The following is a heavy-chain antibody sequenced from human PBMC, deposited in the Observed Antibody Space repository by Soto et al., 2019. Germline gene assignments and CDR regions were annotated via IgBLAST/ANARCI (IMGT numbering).Heavy chain of an antibody. D-gene: IGHD3-22*01. CDR2: INHSGST. CDR1: GGSFSGYY. CDR3: ASLTYYYDSSGYFPDGYYGMDV. J-gene: IGHJ6*02. V-gene: IGHV4-34*01. Sequence: SETLSLTCAVYGGSFSGYYWSWIRQPPGKGLEWIGEINHSGSTNYNPSLKSRVTISVDTSKNQFSLKLSSVTAADTAVYYCASLTYYYDSSGYFPDGYYGMDVWGQGTTVTVSS.